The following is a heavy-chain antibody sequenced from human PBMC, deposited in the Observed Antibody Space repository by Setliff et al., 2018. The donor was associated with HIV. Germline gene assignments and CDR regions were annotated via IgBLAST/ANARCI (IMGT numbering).Heavy chain of an antibody. CDR1: GYTLTELS. J-gene: IGHJ3*02. V-gene: IGHV1-24*01. D-gene: IGHD3-22*01. CDR2: FDPEDGET. Sequence: GASVKVSCKVSGYTLTELSRHWVRQAPGKGLEWMGGFDPEDGETIYAQKFQGRVTMTEDTSTDTAYMELSSLRSEDTAVHYCATSSPVGPWLPSHDAFDIWGQGTMVTVS. CDR3: ATSSPVGPWLPSHDAFDI.